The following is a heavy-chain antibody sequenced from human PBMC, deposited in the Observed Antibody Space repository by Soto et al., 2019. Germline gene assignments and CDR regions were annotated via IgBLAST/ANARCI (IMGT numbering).Heavy chain of an antibody. CDR3: AKTRVRLRMTPNGMDV. V-gene: IGHV1-18*01. CDR2: ISAYNGNT. CDR1: GYTFTSYG. Sequence: QVQLVQSGAEVKKPGASVKVSCKASGYTFTSYGISWVRQAPGQGLEWMGWISAYNGNTNYAQKLQGRVTMTTDTSTSTAYMELRSLRSDDTAVYYCAKTRVRLRMTPNGMDVWGQGTTVTVSS. D-gene: IGHD1-1*01. J-gene: IGHJ6*02.